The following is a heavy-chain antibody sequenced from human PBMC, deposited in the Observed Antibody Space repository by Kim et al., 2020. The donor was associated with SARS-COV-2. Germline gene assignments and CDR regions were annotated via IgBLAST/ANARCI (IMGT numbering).Heavy chain of an antibody. CDR1: GFTFSSYS. Sequence: GGSLRLSCAASGFTFSSYSMNWVRQAPGKGLEWVSSISSSSSYIYYADSVKGRFTISRDNAKNSLYLQMNSLRAEDTAVYYCARDRGYCSSTSCQTGTYYFDYWGQGTLVTVSS. CDR3: ARDRGYCSSTSCQTGTYYFDY. D-gene: IGHD2-2*01. CDR2: ISSSSSYI. J-gene: IGHJ4*02. V-gene: IGHV3-21*01.